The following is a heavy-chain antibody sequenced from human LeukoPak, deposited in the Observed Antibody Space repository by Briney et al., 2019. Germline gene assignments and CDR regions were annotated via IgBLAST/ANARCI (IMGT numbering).Heavy chain of an antibody. J-gene: IGHJ1*01. CDR3: ARAHGIAVAEGYFQH. CDR2: INPSGGST. V-gene: IGHV1-46*01. D-gene: IGHD6-19*01. Sequence: ASVKVSCKASGSSFTNYYIRWVRHAPGQGLEWMGIINPSGGSTRYAQKFQGSVTMTRATSTSTVYMELSSLRSEDTAVYHSARAHGIAVAEGYFQHWGQGTLVTVSS. CDR1: GSSFTNYY.